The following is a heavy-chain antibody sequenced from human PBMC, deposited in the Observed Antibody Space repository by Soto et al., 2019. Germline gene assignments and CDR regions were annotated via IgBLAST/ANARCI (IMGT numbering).Heavy chain of an antibody. D-gene: IGHD4-17*01. CDR2: ISSSGKT. Sequence: QVQLQESGPGLVKPSQTLSLTCSVSGDSIDNTGFFWNWIRQHPEKGLEWIGYISSSGKTYYNPSLKSRVTMSLDTSRNQFSLNLTSVTAADTAVYFCARHLSGDYPNSNWFDPWGQGTLVTVSS. CDR1: GDSIDNTGFF. CDR3: ARHLSGDYPNSNWFDP. V-gene: IGHV4-31*03. J-gene: IGHJ5*02.